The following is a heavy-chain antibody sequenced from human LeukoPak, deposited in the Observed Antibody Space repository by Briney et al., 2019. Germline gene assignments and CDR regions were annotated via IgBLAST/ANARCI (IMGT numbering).Heavy chain of an antibody. D-gene: IGHD4-23*01. CDR1: GGSISSYY. CDR3: ARVGRLRWKSGPYYFDY. V-gene: IGHV4-59*08. Sequence: SETLSLTCTVSGGSISSYYWSWIRQPPGKGLEWIGYIYYSGSTNYNPSLKSRVTISVDTSKNQFSLKLSSVTAADTAVYYCARVGRLRWKSGPYYFDYWGQGTLVTVSS. J-gene: IGHJ4*02. CDR2: IYYSGST.